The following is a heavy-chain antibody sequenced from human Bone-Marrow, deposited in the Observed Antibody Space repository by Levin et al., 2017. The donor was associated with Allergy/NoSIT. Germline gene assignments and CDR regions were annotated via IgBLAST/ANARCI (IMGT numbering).Heavy chain of an antibody. D-gene: IGHD6-19*01. J-gene: IGHJ5*02. V-gene: IGHV1-69*06. Sequence: KISCKASGGTFSSYAISWVRQAPGQGLEWMGGIIPIFGTANYAQKFQGRVTITADKSTSTAYMELSSLRSEDTAVYYCARDLGGIAVAGWFDPWGQGTLVTVSS. CDR1: GGTFSSYA. CDR3: ARDLGGIAVAGWFDP. CDR2: IIPIFGTA.